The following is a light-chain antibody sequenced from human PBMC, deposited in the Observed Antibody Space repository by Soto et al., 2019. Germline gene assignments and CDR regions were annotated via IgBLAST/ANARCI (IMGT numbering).Light chain of an antibody. CDR2: WAY. J-gene: IGKJ5*01. V-gene: IGKV4-1*01. Sequence: DIGMTQSPDSLAVSLGDRATINCKSSQSGLYGSNNKNSLAWYQQKPGQPPKMLICWAYTREFGVNDRFSGSGSGTHFTLTISSMQAEDVAVYYCKKYYSTQITCGKGPRREIK. CDR1: QSGLYGSNNKNS. CDR3: KKYYSTQIT.